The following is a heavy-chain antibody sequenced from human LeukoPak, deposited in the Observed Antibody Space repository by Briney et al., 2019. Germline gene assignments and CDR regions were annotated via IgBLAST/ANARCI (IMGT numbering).Heavy chain of an antibody. J-gene: IGHJ6*02. Sequence: GGSLRLSCAASGFTFRSYAMNWVRQAPGKGLEWVSYIGSSGTTIYYADSVKGRFTISRDNAKNSLYLQMNILRAEDTAVYYCARDGNYDYWSAQSAGDGMDVWGQGTTVTVSS. V-gene: IGHV3-48*01. D-gene: IGHD3-3*01. CDR3: ARDGNYDYWSAQSAGDGMDV. CDR2: IGSSGTTI. CDR1: GFTFRSYA.